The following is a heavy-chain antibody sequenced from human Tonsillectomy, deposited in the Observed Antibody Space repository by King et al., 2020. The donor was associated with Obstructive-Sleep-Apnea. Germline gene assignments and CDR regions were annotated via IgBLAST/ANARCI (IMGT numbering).Heavy chain of an antibody. J-gene: IGHJ4*02. CDR1: GDSISSSSFY. V-gene: IGHV4-39*02. Sequence: QLQESGPGLVKPSETLSLTCTVSGDSISSSSFYWGWIRQPPGKGLEWIGSIHYSGSTYYNPSLKSRVTISIDTSRIHFSLELRSVTAADTALYYCASRKNDYGDYELLPLDYWGQGTLVTVSS. CDR3: ASRKNDYGDYELLPLDY. D-gene: IGHD4-17*01. CDR2: IHYSGST.